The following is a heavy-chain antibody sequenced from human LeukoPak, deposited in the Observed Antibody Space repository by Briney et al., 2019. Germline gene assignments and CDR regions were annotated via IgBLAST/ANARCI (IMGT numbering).Heavy chain of an antibody. V-gene: IGHV3-15*07. Sequence: GSLRLSCVASGFTFSSYSMNWVRQAPGKGLEWVGRIKSKTDGGTTDYAAPVKGRFTISRDDSKNTLYLQMNSLRAEDTAVYYCAKSGCSSTSCYGLFSGWFDPWGQGTLVTVSS. J-gene: IGHJ5*02. CDR2: IKSKTDGGTT. CDR1: GFTFSSYS. CDR3: AKSGCSSTSCYGLFSGWFDP. D-gene: IGHD2-2*01.